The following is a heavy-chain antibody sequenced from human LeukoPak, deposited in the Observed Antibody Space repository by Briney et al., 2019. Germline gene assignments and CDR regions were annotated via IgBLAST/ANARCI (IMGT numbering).Heavy chain of an antibody. V-gene: IGHV3-23*01. CDR1: GFTFDNFA. J-gene: IGHJ4*02. CDR3: ARELFDFDY. CDR2: ITGSGGST. D-gene: IGHD3-10*01. Sequence: GGSLRLSCAPSGFTFDNFAMTWVRQAPGKGLEWVSEITGSGGSTYYADSVKGRFTISRDNSKNTLYLQMNSLRAEDTAIYYCARELFDFDYWGQRTLVTVSS.